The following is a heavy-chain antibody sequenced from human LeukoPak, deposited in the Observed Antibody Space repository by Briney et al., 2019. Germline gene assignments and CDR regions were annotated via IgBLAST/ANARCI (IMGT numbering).Heavy chain of an antibody. J-gene: IGHJ4*02. Sequence: GGSLRLSCAASGFTFSSYSMNWVRQAPGKGLEWISYIGNSSSTMYYADSVKGRFTISRDNAKNSLYLQMNSLRAEDTAVYYCASGVSSTSCYVDYWGQGTLVTVSS. V-gene: IGHV3-48*01. D-gene: IGHD2-2*01. CDR2: IGNSSSTM. CDR3: ASGVSSTSCYVDY. CDR1: GFTFSSYS.